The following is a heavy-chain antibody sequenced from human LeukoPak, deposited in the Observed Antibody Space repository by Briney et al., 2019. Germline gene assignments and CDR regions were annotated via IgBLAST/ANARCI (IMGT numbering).Heavy chain of an antibody. CDR3: ARAPITTPPYDSSGYYYGRNSYYYYGMDV. J-gene: IGHJ6*04. CDR1: GGSISSSNW. V-gene: IGHV4-4*02. Sequence: PSGTLSLTCAVSGGSISSSNWWSWVRQPPGKGLEWIGEIYHSGSTNYNPSLKSRVTISVDKSKNQFSLKLSSVTAADTAVYYCARAPITTPPYDSSGYYYGRNSYYYYGMDVWGKGTTVTVSS. CDR2: IYHSGST. D-gene: IGHD3-22*01.